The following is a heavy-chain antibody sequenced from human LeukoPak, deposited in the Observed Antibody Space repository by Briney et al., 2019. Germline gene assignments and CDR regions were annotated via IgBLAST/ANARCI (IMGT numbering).Heavy chain of an antibody. CDR1: GFTFSRSA. V-gene: IGHV3-21*01. CDR3: ARDKSRTYGSADAFDI. Sequence: GGSLRLSCAASGFTFSRSAMTWVRQAPGKGLEWVSSISSSGDYRYYADSLKGRFTVSRDNAKNSLYLQMNSLRAEDTAVYYCARDKSRTYGSADAFDIWGQGTMVTVSS. D-gene: IGHD3-10*01. CDR2: ISSSGDYR. J-gene: IGHJ3*02.